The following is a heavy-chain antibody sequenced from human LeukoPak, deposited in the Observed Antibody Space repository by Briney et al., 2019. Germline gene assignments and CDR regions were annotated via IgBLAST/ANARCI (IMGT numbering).Heavy chain of an antibody. Sequence: GGSLRLSCAASGFTFSSYAMSWVRQAPGKGLEWVSSISSSSSYIYYADSVKGRFTISRDNAKNSLYLQMNSLRAEDTAVYYCARDANGGFYYYYGMDVWGQGTTVTVSS. V-gene: IGHV3-21*01. CDR1: GFTFSSYA. D-gene: IGHD4-23*01. J-gene: IGHJ6*02. CDR2: ISSSSSYI. CDR3: ARDANGGFYYYYGMDV.